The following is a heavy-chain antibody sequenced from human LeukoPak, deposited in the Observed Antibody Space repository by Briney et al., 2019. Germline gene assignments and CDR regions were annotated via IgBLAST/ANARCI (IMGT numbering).Heavy chain of an antibody. CDR2: ISGSGATT. Sequence: PGGSLRLSCAVSGFTFRSYAMSWVRQAPGKGLERVSAISGSGATTYYADSVKGRFTISRDNSKNTLYLHLNSLRVEDAAVYYCAKDRGQFLVGFFDYWGQGTLVTVSS. D-gene: IGHD2-8*02. J-gene: IGHJ4*02. CDR3: AKDRGQFLVGFFDY. CDR1: GFTFRSYA. V-gene: IGHV3-23*01.